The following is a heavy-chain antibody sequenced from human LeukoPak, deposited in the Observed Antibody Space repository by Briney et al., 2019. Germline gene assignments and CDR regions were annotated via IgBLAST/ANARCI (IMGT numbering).Heavy chain of an antibody. CDR1: GFTFSTYG. J-gene: IGHJ4*02. V-gene: IGHV3-48*02. Sequence: HPGGSPRLSCAASGFTFSTYGMNWVRQAPGKGLEWLSYISSTSNSIYYADSVKGRFTISRDNAKNSLYLQMNSLRDEDTAVYYCARVTLSGGPVAAYFDYWGQGTLVTVSS. CDR3: ARVTLSGGPVAAYFDY. CDR2: ISSTSNSI. D-gene: IGHD6-19*01.